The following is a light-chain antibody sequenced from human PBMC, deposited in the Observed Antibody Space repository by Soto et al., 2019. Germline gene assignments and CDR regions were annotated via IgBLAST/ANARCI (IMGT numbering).Light chain of an antibody. CDR2: DXS. V-gene: IGKV1-16*01. CDR1: QGISPS. Sequence: IHMTQSPSSVPASLGDGVTIPXRASQGISPSFGWYQQQPGXAPKXXXYDXSSLQRGGPSRFSGSGSATEFALTISSLQPDDFATYYCQQYNTYSWTFGPGTKVDI. J-gene: IGKJ1*01. CDR3: QQYNTYSWT.